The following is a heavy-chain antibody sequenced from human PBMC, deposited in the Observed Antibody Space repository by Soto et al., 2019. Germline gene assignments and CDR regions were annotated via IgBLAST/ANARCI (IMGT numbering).Heavy chain of an antibody. Sequence: QVQLVESGGGVVQPGRSLRLSCAASGFTFSSYGMHWVRQAPGEGLEWVAVISYDGSNKYYADSVKGRFTISRDNSKNTLYLQMNSLRAEDTAVYYCAKGFSSSSRVVYFDYWGQGTLLTVSS. CDR1: GFTFSSYG. D-gene: IGHD6-6*01. CDR2: ISYDGSNK. V-gene: IGHV3-30*18. J-gene: IGHJ4*02. CDR3: AKGFSSSSRVVYFDY.